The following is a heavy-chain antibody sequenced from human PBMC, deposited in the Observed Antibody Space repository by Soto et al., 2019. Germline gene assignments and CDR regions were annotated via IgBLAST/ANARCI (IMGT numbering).Heavy chain of an antibody. CDR1: GGSITSGGYY. CDR3: ARQDRVVVEGRWFDP. CDR2: IYYTGST. J-gene: IGHJ5*02. D-gene: IGHD2-15*01. V-gene: IGHV4-31*03. Sequence: PSETLSLTCTVSGGSITSGGYYWSWIRQHPGKGLEWIGYIYYTGSTYYNPSLKSRVTISADTSKNQFSLNLTSVTAADTAVYYCARQDRVVVEGRWFDPWGQGTLVTVSS.